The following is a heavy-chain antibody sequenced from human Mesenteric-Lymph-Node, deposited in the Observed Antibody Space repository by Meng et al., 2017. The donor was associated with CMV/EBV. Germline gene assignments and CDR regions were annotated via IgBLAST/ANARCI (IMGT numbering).Heavy chain of an antibody. CDR1: VFTFSDYY. V-gene: IGHV3-11*01. CDR3: ARGNYDILTGSHNRFDP. CDR2: ISSSGSTI. J-gene: IGHJ5*02. D-gene: IGHD3-9*01. Sequence: GESLKISCAASVFTFSDYYMSWIRQAPGKGLEWVSYISSSGSTIYYADSVKGRFTISRDNAKNSLYLQMNSLRAEDTAVYYCARGNYDILTGSHNRFDPWGQGTLVTVSS.